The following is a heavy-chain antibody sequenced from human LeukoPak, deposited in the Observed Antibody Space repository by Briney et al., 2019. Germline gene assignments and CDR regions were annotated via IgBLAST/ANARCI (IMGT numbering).Heavy chain of an antibody. CDR3: ARDSMPGAFDI. J-gene: IGHJ3*02. CDR2: IYYSGST. CDR1: GGSISSYY. Sequence: SETLSLTCTVSGGSISSYYWSWIRQPPGKGLEWIGYIYYSGSTNYNPSLKSRVTTSVDTSKNQFSLKLSSVTAADTAVYYCARDSMPGAFDIWGQGTMVTVSS. D-gene: IGHD2-2*01. V-gene: IGHV4-59*01.